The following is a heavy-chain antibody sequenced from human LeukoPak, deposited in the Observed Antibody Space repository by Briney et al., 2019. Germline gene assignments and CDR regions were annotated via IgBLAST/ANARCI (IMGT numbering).Heavy chain of an antibody. CDR1: GYTFTNYG. CDR2: ISAYNGNT. CDR3: ARGAYCGGDCYQRSLDY. J-gene: IGHJ4*02. Sequence: VASVTVSFKASGYTFTNYGISWVRQAPGQGLEWMGWISAYNGNTNYAQKLQDRVTMTTDTSTSTAYMEVRSLRSDDTAVYYCARGAYCGGDCYQRSLDYWGQGALVTVSS. V-gene: IGHV1-18*01. D-gene: IGHD2-21*02.